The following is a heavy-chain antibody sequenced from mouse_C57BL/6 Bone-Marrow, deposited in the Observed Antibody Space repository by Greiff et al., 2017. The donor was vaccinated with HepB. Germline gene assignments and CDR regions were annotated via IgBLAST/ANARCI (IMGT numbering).Heavy chain of an antibody. D-gene: IGHD1-1*01. V-gene: IGHV5-6*02. CDR1: GFTFSSYG. J-gene: IGHJ4*01. CDR2: ISSGGSYT. Sequence: DVKLVESGGDLVKPGGSLKLSCAASGFTFSSYGMSWVRQTPDKRLEWVATISSGGSYTYYPDSVKGRFTISRDNAKNTLYLQLSSLKSEDTAMYYCARRYYYGNSPYAMDYWGQGTSVTVSS. CDR3: ARRYYYGNSPYAMDY.